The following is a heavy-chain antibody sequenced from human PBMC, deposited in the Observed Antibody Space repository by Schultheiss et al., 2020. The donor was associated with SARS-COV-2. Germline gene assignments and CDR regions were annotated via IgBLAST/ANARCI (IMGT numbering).Heavy chain of an antibody. CDR3: ARDRSPYYGDYVGPLDY. V-gene: IGHV4-61*08. CDR2: IYYSGST. Sequence: SETLSLTCTVSGGSISSGGYYWAWIRRPPGKGLEWIGYIYYSGSTNYNPSLKSRVTISVDTSKNQFSLKLSSVTAADTAVYYCARDRSPYYGDYVGPLDYWGQGTLVTVSS. CDR1: GGSISSGGYY. J-gene: IGHJ4*02. D-gene: IGHD4-17*01.